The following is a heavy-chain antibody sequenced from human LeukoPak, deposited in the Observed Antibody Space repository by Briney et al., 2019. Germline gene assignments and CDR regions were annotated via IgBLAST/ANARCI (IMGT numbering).Heavy chain of an antibody. D-gene: IGHD6-25*01. Sequence: GGSLRLFCAVSGFTFTNNWMTWIRQAPGRGLEWVANIKQDGSEKHYVDSVKGRFTISRDNAKNSVYLQMNSLRAEDAAMYYCARGRAVDYWGQGTLVIVSS. V-gene: IGHV3-7*05. J-gene: IGHJ4*02. CDR3: ARGRAVDY. CDR1: GFTFTNNW. CDR2: IKQDGSEK.